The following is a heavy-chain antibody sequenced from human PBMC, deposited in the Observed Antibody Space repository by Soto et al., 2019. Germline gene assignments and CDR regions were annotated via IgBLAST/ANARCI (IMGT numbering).Heavy chain of an antibody. CDR2: TNNDGSAT. J-gene: IGHJ3*02. Sequence: PGGSLRLSCAASGFGFSSYWMHWVRQAPGKGLVWVSRTNNDGSATAYADSVRGRFTSFRDSAKNTLFLQMTSLGVEDTAVYYCAREMATISLGAFDIWGEGTMVTVSS. CDR1: GFGFSSYW. CDR3: AREMATISLGAFDI. V-gene: IGHV3-74*01. D-gene: IGHD5-12*01.